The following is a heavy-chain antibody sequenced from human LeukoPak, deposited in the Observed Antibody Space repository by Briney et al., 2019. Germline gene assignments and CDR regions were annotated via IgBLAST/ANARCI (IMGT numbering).Heavy chain of an antibody. Sequence: ASVKVSCKASGYSFTGYFMQWVRQAPGQGLEWMGWINPNSGDTNYAQKFQGRVTMARDTSISTAYMELSRLRSDDAAVYYCARRFYYAMDVWGQGTTVTVSS. CDR2: INPNSGDT. V-gene: IGHV1-2*02. D-gene: IGHD3-16*01. CDR3: ARRFYYAMDV. J-gene: IGHJ6*02. CDR1: GYSFTGYF.